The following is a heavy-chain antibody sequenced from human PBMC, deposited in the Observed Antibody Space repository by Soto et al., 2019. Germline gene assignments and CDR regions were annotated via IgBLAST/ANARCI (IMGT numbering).Heavy chain of an antibody. CDR2: IYYSGST. Sequence: QVQLQESGPGLVKPSQTLSVTCTVSGGSISSGGYYWSWIRQHPGKGLEWIGYIYYSGSTYYNPSLKSRVTISVDTSKNQFSLKLSSVTAADTAVYYCARVAVTNWRSRDAFDIWGQGTMVTVST. V-gene: IGHV4-31*03. CDR1: GGSISSGGYY. D-gene: IGHD7-27*01. CDR3: ARVAVTNWRSRDAFDI. J-gene: IGHJ3*02.